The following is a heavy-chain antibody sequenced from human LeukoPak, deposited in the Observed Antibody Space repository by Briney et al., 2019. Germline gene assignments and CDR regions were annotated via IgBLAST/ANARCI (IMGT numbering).Heavy chain of an antibody. CDR1: GGSISSSSYY. J-gene: IGHJ4*02. Sequence: SETLSLTCTVSGGSISSSSYYWGWIRQPPGTGLEWIGSIYYSGSTYYNPSLKSRVTISVDTSKNQFSLKLSSVTAADTAVYYCARGESIGWLVYYFDYWGQGTLVTVSS. D-gene: IGHD3-10*01. CDR2: IYYSGST. V-gene: IGHV4-39*07. CDR3: ARGESIGWLVYYFDY.